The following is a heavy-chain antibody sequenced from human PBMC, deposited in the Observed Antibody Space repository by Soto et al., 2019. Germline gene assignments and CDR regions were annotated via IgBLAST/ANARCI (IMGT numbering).Heavy chain of an antibody. V-gene: IGHV4-34*01. J-gene: IGHJ4*02. CDR3: ARGSKDSYPGSRIFDF. D-gene: IGHD3-10*01. Sequence: PSETLSLTCALYGGSFDGYYWSWIRQSPGKGLEWIGEIHHSGSTKYNPSLKSRVSLSVDTSTKQFSLKMTSMTAEDSAVYYCARGSKDSYPGSRIFDFWGRGTLVTVSS. CDR1: GGSFDGYY. CDR2: IHHSGST.